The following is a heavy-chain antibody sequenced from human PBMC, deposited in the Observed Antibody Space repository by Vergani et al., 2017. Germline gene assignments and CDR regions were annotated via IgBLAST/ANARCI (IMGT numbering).Heavy chain of an antibody. CDR1: GGSISSYY. CDR3: ARGNSYGDYPSDAFDI. J-gene: IGHJ3*02. V-gene: IGHV4-4*08. CDR2: IYTSGST. Sequence: QVQLQESGPGLVKPSETLSLTCTVSGGSISSYYWSWIRQTPGKGLEWIGYIYTSGSTNYNPSLKSRVTMSVDTSKNQFSLKLSSVTAADTAVYYCARGNSYGDYPSDAFDIWGQGTMVTVSS. D-gene: IGHD4-17*01.